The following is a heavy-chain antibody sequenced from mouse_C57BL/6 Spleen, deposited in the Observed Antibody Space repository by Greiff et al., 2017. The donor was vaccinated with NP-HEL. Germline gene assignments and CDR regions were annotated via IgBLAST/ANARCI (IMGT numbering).Heavy chain of an antibody. CDR2: IDPSDSYT. D-gene: IGHD2-3*01. J-gene: IGHJ2*01. Sequence: QVQLQQPGAELVKPGASVKLSCKASGYTFTSYWMQWVKQRPGQGLEWIGEIDPSDSYTNYNQKFKGKATLTVDTSSSTAYMQLSSLTSEDSAVYYCARVGDIDALDYWGQGTTLTVSS. CDR3: ARVGDIDALDY. CDR1: GYTFTSYW. V-gene: IGHV1-50*01.